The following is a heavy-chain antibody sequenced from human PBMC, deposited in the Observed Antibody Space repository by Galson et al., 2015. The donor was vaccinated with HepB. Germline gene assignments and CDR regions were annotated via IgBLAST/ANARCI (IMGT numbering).Heavy chain of an antibody. D-gene: IGHD3-10*01. CDR3: TRDTGKRELKNHGAFDF. J-gene: IGHJ3*01. V-gene: IGHV3-21*01. CDR2: ISSDSNYI. Sequence: SLRLSCAASGFTFSGNSMNWVRQAPGKGLEWVSSISSDSNYIFQADSVKGRFTISRDNAKNSLYLQMNSLRVDDTAVYYCTRDTGKRELKNHGAFDFWGQGTMVTVSS. CDR1: GFTFSGNS.